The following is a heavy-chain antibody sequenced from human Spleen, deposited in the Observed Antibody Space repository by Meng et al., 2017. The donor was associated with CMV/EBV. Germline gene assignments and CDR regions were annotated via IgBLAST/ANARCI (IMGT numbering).Heavy chain of an antibody. CDR3: VRRSIVGATTYYFDY. V-gene: IGHV4-39*01. D-gene: IGHD1-26*01. CDR2: ISYSGST. CDR1: GGAISSSSYY. Sequence: GGAISSSSYYWGWIRQPQGKGLEWIGSISYSGSTSYNPSLKSRVTISVDTSKNQFSLKLRSVTAADTAVYYCVRRSIVGATTYYFDYWGQGTLVTVSS. J-gene: IGHJ4*02.